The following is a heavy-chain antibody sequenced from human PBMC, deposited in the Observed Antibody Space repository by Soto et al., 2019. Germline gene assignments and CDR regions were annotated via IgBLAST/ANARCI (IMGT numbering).Heavy chain of an antibody. Sequence: SETLSLTCSVSGGSIRSHFWSWILQPPGKGLEWIGYIYYSGSTNYNPSLKSRVTTSLDTSKKQLSLKLSSVTAADTAVYYCGRSRSGYYDMDVWGQGTTVTVSS. V-gene: IGHV4-59*11. CDR2: IYYSGST. J-gene: IGHJ6*02. CDR3: GRSRSGYYDMDV. D-gene: IGHD3-3*01. CDR1: GGSIRSHF.